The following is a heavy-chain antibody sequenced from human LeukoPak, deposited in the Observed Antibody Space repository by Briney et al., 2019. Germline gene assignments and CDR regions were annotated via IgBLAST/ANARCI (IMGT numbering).Heavy chain of an antibody. J-gene: IGHJ4*02. Sequence: PSETLSLTCTVSGDSISSPTYYWGWIRQPPGKVLEWIGTIYYSGSNYNNLSLKSRVTISVDASKNQFSLRLSSVTAADTAVYYCARLKTAAGTKYFDYWGQGTLVTVSS. D-gene: IGHD6-13*01. CDR2: IYYSGSN. V-gene: IGHV4-39*01. CDR1: GDSISSPTYY. CDR3: ARLKTAAGTKYFDY.